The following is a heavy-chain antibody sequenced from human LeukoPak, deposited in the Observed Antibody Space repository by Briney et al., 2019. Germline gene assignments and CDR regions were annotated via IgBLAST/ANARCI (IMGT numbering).Heavy chain of an antibody. CDR2: INRSGST. Sequence: SETLSLTCAVYGGSFSGYFWSWIRQPPGKGLEWIGEINRSGSTTYNPSLKSRVTISVDTSKNQFSLKLNSVTAADTAVYYCARFGAYWGQGILVTVSS. CDR3: ARFGAY. V-gene: IGHV4-34*01. CDR1: GGSFSGYF. J-gene: IGHJ4*02. D-gene: IGHD3-16*01.